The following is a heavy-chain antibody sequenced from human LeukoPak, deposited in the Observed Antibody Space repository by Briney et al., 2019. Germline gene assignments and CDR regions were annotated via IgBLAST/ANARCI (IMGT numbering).Heavy chain of an antibody. Sequence: PGGSLRLSCAASGLTFSDYDMSWIRQAPGKGLEWVSYIISISSFTNYADSVKGRLTISRDNAKNSLYLQMNSLRADDTAVYYCARSGSHDYWGQGNLVTVSS. J-gene: IGHJ4*02. CDR3: ARSGSHDY. CDR2: IISISSFT. D-gene: IGHD1-26*01. V-gene: IGHV3-11*03. CDR1: GLTFSDYD.